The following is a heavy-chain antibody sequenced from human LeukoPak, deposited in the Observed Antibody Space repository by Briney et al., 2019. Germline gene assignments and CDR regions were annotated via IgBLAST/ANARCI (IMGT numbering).Heavy chain of an antibody. CDR2: IIPILGIA. Sequence: SVKVSCKASGGTFSSYTISWVRQAPGQGLEWMGRIIPILGIANYAQKFQGRVTITADKSTSTAYMELSCPRSEDTAVYYCARGRQQLVLYNWFDPWGQGTLVTVSS. V-gene: IGHV1-69*02. CDR3: ARGRQQLVLYNWFDP. J-gene: IGHJ5*02. CDR1: GGTFSSYT. D-gene: IGHD6-13*01.